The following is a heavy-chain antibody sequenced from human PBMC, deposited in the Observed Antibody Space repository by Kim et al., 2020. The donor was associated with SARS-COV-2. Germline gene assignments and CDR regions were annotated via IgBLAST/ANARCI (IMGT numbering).Heavy chain of an antibody. D-gene: IGHD6-19*01. CDR3: AKVTWDRLDDY. V-gene: IGHV3-23*01. J-gene: IGHJ4*02. CDR2: T. Sequence: THTSGHVKGRSAISRNHSTNTLYLQMNSLRAEDTAIYYCAKVTWDRLDDYWGQGTLVTVSS.